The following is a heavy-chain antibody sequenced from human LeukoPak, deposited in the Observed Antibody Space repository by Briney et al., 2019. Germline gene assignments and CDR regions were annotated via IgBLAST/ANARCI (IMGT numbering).Heavy chain of an antibody. D-gene: IGHD6-13*01. CDR1: GASINDYY. V-gene: IGHV4-4*07. CDR3: ARQVSSSWISPPGYFDL. Sequence: SETLSLTCIVSGASINDYYWSWIRQPAGKGLEWIGRIDTSGSTNYKPSLKSRLTMSVDTSKRQFSLRLTSVAAADTAVYYCARQVSSSWISPPGYFDLWGRGTLVTVSS. CDR2: IDTSGST. J-gene: IGHJ2*01.